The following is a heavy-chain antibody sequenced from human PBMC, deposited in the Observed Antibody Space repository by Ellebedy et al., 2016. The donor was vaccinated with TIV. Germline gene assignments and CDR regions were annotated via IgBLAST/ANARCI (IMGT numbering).Heavy chain of an antibody. CDR2: IDPSDSYT. CDR3: ARHMNTAMTNDY. V-gene: IGHV5-10-1*01. CDR1: GYSFTTYW. J-gene: IGHJ4*02. Sequence: GGSLRLSCKGSGYSFTTYWITWVRQMPGKGLEWMGRIDPSDSYTNYSPSFQGHVTISADKSINTAHLQWSSLKASDTAIYYCARHMNTAMTNDYWGQGTLVTVSS. D-gene: IGHD5-18*01.